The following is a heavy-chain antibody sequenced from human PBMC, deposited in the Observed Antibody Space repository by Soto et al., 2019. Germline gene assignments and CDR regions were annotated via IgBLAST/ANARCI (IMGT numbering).Heavy chain of an antibody. J-gene: IGHJ2*01. CDR1: GFSFSNYG. CDR2: TWYEGSNK. V-gene: IGHV3-33*01. D-gene: IGHD2-15*01. CDR3: ARDGYCSGGSCYNWYFDL. Sequence: QVQLVESGGGVVQPGRSLRPSCAAPGFSFSNYGMHWVRQAPGKGLEWVAFTWYEGSNKYYADSVKGRFTISRDNSKNTLYLQMNSLRVEDTAVYYCARDGYCSGGSCYNWYFDLWGRGALVTVSS.